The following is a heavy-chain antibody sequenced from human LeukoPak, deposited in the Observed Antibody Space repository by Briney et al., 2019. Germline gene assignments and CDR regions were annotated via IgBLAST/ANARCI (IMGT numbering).Heavy chain of an antibody. CDR3: ARIRTVTNAFDI. D-gene: IGHD4-17*01. J-gene: IGHJ3*02. V-gene: IGHV2-70*11. CDR1: GFSLSTSGMC. Sequence: SSPTLVSPPQTLTLTCTFSGFSLSTSGMCVSWIRQPPGKALECLARIDWDDDKYYSTSLKTRLTISKDTSKNQVVLTMTNMDPVDTATYYCARIRTVTNAFDIWGQGTMVTVSS. CDR2: IDWDDDK.